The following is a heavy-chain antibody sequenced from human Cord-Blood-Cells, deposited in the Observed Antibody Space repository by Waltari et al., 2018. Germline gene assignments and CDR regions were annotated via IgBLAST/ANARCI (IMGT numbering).Heavy chain of an antibody. CDR2: ITPTLGTV. CDR1: GGTLSSYA. J-gene: IGHJ3*02. V-gene: IGHV1-69*01. Sequence: QVQLVQSGAEVKKPGSSVKVSCKASGGTLSSYAISWVRQAPGQGLEWMGGITPTLGTVNYEKKFQGRVTYIACESTSTAYMELSSLRSEDTAVYYCAREGYSSSWYDAFDNWGQGTMVTVSS. CDR3: AREGYSSSWYDAFDN. D-gene: IGHD6-13*01.